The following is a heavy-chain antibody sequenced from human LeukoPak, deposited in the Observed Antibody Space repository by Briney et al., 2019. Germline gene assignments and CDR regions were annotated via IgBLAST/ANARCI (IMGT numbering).Heavy chain of an antibody. CDR1: GFTFSSYG. D-gene: IGHD3-3*01. V-gene: IGHV3-30*02. J-gene: IGHJ4*02. CDR2: IRYDGSNK. Sequence: GGSLRLSCAASGFTFSSYGMHWVRQAPGKGLEWVAFIRYDGSNKYYADSVKGRFTISRDNSKNTLYLQMNSLRAEDTAVYYCAKALRFLEWLPDYFDYWGREPWSPSPQ. CDR3: AKALRFLEWLPDYFDY.